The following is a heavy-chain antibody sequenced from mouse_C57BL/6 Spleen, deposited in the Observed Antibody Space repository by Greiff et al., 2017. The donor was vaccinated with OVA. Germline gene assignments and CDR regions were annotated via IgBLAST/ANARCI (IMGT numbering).Heavy chain of an antibody. CDR1: GYTFTRYW. D-gene: IGHD2-4*01. V-gene: IGHV1-72*01. CDR3: ARCSDDYDDYFDY. J-gene: IGHJ2*01. Sequence: VQLQQPGAELVKPGASVKLSCKASGYTFTRYWMHWLKQRPGRGLEWIGRIDPNSGGTKYNEKFKSKATLTVDKPSSTAYMQLSSLTSEDSAVYYCARCSDDYDDYFDYWGQGTTLTVSS. CDR2: IDPNSGGT.